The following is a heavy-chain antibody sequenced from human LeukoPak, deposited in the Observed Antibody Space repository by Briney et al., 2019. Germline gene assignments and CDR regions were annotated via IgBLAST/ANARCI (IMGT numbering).Heavy chain of an antibody. CDR1: GYTFTGYY. V-gene: IGHV1-2*02. Sequence: ASVKVSCKASGYTFTGYYINWVRQAPGQGLEWMGWINPNSGVTNYAQKFQGRVTMTRDTSISTAYMDLSRLRSDDTAVYYCATDLQGSWPLRAWGQGTLVTVSS. J-gene: IGHJ4*02. CDR2: INPNSGVT. CDR3: ATDLQGSWPLRA. D-gene: IGHD3-10*01.